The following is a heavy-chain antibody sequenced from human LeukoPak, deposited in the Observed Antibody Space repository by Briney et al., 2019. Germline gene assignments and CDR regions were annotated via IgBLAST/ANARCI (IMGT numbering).Heavy chain of an antibody. Sequence: PGGSLRLSCAASGFTFSSYGMHWVRQAPGKGLEWVSAISGSGGSTYYADSVKGRFTISRDNSENALYLQMNSLRAEDTAIYYCAKGDYVGDLRISGGFDYWGQGSLVTVSS. J-gene: IGHJ4*02. D-gene: IGHD4-23*01. CDR1: GFTFSSYG. CDR2: ISGSGGST. V-gene: IGHV3-23*01. CDR3: AKGDYVGDLRISGGFDY.